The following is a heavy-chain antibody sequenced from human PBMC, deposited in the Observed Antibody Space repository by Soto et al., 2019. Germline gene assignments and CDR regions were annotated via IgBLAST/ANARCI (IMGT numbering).Heavy chain of an antibody. J-gene: IGHJ4*02. CDR3: ARESLGAKGADH. D-gene: IGHD3-16*01. CDR1: GDTFNSYV. Sequence: QVQLVQSGAEVKRPGSSVKVSCESSGDTFNSYVISWVRQAPGQGLEWMGGIIPIIGVTHYAQKFQGRVTISALSTTSTAYLELTHLGFEDTALYYCARESLGAKGADHWGQGTLVTVSS. V-gene: IGHV1-69*17. CDR2: IIPIIGVT.